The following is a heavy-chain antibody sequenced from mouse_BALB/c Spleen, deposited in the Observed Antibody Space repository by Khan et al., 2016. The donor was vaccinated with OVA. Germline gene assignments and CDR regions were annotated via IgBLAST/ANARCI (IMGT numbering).Heavy chain of an antibody. CDR1: GFTFTSYY. CDR3: TGGGYGSPFAY. V-gene: IGHV1S81*02. J-gene: IGHJ3*01. Sequence: QVQLQQSGAELVKPGASVKLSCKASGFTFTSYYMYWVKQRPGQGLEWIVEINPSNGGTNVNEKFKSKATLTVDKSSSTAYMEVSSLTSEDSVVYYCTGGGYGSPFAYWGQGTLVTVSA. CDR2: INPSNGGT. D-gene: IGHD1-1*01.